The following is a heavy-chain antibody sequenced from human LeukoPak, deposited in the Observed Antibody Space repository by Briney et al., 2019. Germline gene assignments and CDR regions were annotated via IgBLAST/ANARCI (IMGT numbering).Heavy chain of an antibody. CDR2: IYNSGST. D-gene: IGHD3-10*01. CDR3: ARDAHTGSGTYWGGVDYYYGLDV. CDR1: GLTVSTNF. Sequence: GGSLRLSCAASGLTVSTNFMSWVRPGPGKGLEWVSVIYNSGSTYYADSVKGRFTISRDNSKNTLYLQMNSLRAEDTAVYYCARDAHTGSGTYWGGVDYYYGLDVWGQGTTVTVSS. V-gene: IGHV3-53*01. J-gene: IGHJ6*02.